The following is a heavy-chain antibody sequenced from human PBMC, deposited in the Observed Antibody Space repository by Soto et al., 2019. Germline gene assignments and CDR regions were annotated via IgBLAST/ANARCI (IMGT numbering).Heavy chain of an antibody. CDR2: IYYSGST. D-gene: IGHD4-17*01. Sequence: PSETLSLTCTVSGGSISSGGYYWSWIRQHPGKGLEWIGSIYYSGSTYYNPSLKSRVTISVDTSKNQFSLKLSSVTAADTAVYYCARTNLTTVVTHLVVDYYYYGMDVWGQGTTVTVSS. J-gene: IGHJ6*02. V-gene: IGHV4-31*03. CDR1: GGSISSGGYY. CDR3: ARTNLTTVVTHLVVDYYYYGMDV.